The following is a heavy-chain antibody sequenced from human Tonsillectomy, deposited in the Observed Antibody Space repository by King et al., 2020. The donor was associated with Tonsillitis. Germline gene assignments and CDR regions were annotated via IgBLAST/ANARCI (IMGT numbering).Heavy chain of an antibody. D-gene: IGHD2-2*01. CDR2: IRSKAYGGTT. V-gene: IGHV3-49*03. J-gene: IGHJ5*02. CDR3: DRAFAPHCTSTRCYDIWFDP. Sequence: VQLVESGGGLVQPGRSLRLSCTTSGFTFGDYAMSWFRQAPGKGLEWVSFIRSKAYGGTTEYAASVNARFSISRDDSKSIAYLQMHSLETEDTAVYYCDRAFAPHCTSTRCYDIWFDPWGQGTLVTVPS. CDR1: GFTFGDYA.